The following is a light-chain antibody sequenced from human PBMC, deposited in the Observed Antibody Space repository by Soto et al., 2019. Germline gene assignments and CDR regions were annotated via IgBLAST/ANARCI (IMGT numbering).Light chain of an antibody. CDR2: GAS. J-gene: IGKJ2*01. V-gene: IGKV3-20*01. Sequence: EIVLTQSPGTLSLSPGERATLSCRASQSVSSSYLAWYQQKPGQATRLLIYGASSRATGIPDRFSGSGSGTDFNLTISRLEPEDFAVYYCQQYGSSPYTFGQGTKLEIK. CDR3: QQYGSSPYT. CDR1: QSVSSSY.